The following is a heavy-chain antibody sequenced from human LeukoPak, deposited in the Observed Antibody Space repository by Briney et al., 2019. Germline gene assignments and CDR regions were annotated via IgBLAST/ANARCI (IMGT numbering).Heavy chain of an antibody. J-gene: IGHJ4*02. V-gene: IGHV3-66*01. CDR3: ARGRYCSGGSCYKVPYYFDY. CDR2: IYSGGST. D-gene: IGHD2-15*01. CDR1: GFTVSSNY. Sequence: PGGSLRLSCAASGFTVSSNYMSWVRQAPGKGLEWVSVIYSGGSTYYADSVKGRFTISRDNSKNTLYLQMNSLRAEDTAVYYCARGRYCSGGSCYKVPYYFDYWGQGTLVTVSS.